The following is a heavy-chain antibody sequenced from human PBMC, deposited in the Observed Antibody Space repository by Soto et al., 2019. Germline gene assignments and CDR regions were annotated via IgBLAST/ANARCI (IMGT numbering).Heavy chain of an antibody. J-gene: IGHJ5*02. Sequence: QVQLQESGPGLVKPSETLSLTCTVSGGSLSSYYWSWIRQPPGKGLEWIGYIYYSGTTNYNPSLKSRVTISVDTSKNQFSLKLSSVTAADTAVYYCARYSGRYSYNWFDPWGQGTLVTVSS. V-gene: IGHV4-59*01. CDR3: ARYSGRYSYNWFDP. D-gene: IGHD1-26*01. CDR1: GGSLSSYY. CDR2: IYYSGTT.